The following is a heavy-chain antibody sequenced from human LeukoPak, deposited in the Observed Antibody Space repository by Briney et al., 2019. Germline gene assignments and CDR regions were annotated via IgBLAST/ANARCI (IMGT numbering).Heavy chain of an antibody. D-gene: IGHD3-22*01. Sequence: ASVKVSCKTSGYTFTSKTINWVRQAPGQGLEWMGWIDTNTGNPTYAQGFTGRFVFSLDTSVSTTYLQIYSLKAEDTGVYYCATGRDTTGYWGHWGQGSLVTVSS. CDR3: ATGRDTTGYWGH. CDR2: IDTNTGNP. CDR1: GYTFTSKT. V-gene: IGHV7-4-1*01. J-gene: IGHJ4*02.